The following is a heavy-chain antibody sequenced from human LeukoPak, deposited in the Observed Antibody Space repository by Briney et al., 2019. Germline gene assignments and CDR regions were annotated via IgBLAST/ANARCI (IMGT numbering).Heavy chain of an antibody. CDR1: GFTFSSYW. V-gene: IGHV3-74*01. J-gene: IGHJ5*02. Sequence: GGSLRLSCAASGFTFSSYWMHWVRRTPGKGLVWVSRINSDGSSTSYADSVKGRFTISRDNAKNTLFLQMNSLRAEDTAVYYCARDPSFGVVIQNWFDPWGQGTLVTVSS. D-gene: IGHD3-3*01. CDR2: INSDGSST. CDR3: ARDPSFGVVIQNWFDP.